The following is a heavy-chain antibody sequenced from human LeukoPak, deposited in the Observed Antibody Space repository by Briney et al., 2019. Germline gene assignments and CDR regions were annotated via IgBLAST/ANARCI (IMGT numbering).Heavy chain of an antibody. CDR3: ARQGRYSGYDYYLGSYYFDY. CDR1: GFTFSSYA. D-gene: IGHD5-12*01. J-gene: IGHJ4*02. V-gene: IGHV3-23*01. Sequence: GGSLRLSCAASGFTFSSYAMSWVRQAPGKGLEWVSASGSGGSTYYADSVKGRFTISRDNSKNTLYLQMNSLRAEDTAVYYCARQGRYSGYDYYLGSYYFDYWGQGTLVTVSS. CDR2: SGSGGST.